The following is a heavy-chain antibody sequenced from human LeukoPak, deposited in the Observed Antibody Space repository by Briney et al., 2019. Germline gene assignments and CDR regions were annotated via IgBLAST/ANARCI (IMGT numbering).Heavy chain of an antibody. J-gene: IGHJ3*02. CDR1: GGSISSYY. D-gene: IGHD1-26*01. V-gene: IGHV4-4*07. Sequence: SETLSLTCTVSGGSISSYYWSWIRQPAGKGLEWIGRIYTNGSTSYNPSLKSRVTMSLDTSKNQFSLNLNSVTAADTAVYYCARDSREENAFNIWGQGTMVTVSS. CDR2: IYTNGST. CDR3: ARDSREENAFNI.